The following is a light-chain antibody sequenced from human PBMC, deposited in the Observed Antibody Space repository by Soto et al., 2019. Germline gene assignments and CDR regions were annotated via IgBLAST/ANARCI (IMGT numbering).Light chain of an antibody. V-gene: IGLV4-60*02. CDR3: ETWDSNSWV. CDR2: LEGSGSY. Sequence: QSVLTQSSSASASLGSSVKLTCTLSSGHSSYIIAWHQQQPGKAPRYLMKLEGSGSYNKGSGVPDRFSGSSSGADRYLTICNLRFEDEADYYCETWDSNSWVFGGGTKLTVL. CDR1: SGHSSYI. J-gene: IGLJ3*02.